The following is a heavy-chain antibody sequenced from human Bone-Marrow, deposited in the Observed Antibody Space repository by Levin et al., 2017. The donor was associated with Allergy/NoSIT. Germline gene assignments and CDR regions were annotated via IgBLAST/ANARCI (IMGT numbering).Heavy chain of an antibody. Sequence: GESLKISCAASCFSVSDYYMNWVRPPPGKGLQLVSITYNDGSTYFADSVKGRITLSSDNSKHTLFLQLYCLTAEDADVYYGARTDFGLGDYHDSWGQGTLVTVSS. CDR2: TYNDGST. J-gene: IGHJ4*02. V-gene: IGHV3-53*01. CDR3: ARTDFGLGDYHDS. D-gene: IGHD3/OR15-3a*01. CDR1: CFSVSDYY.